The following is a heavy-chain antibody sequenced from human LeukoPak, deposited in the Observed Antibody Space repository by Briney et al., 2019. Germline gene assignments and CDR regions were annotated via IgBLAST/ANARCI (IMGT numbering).Heavy chain of an antibody. Sequence: ASVKVSCKASGYTFTGYYMHWVRQAPGQGLEWMGWISAYNGNTNYAQKLQGRVTMTTDTSTSTAYMELRSLRSDDTAVYYCARVGGGDYEYYYYYMDVWGKGTTVTISS. J-gene: IGHJ6*03. CDR1: GYTFTGYY. V-gene: IGHV1-18*04. CDR3: ARVGGGDYEYYYYYMDV. CDR2: ISAYNGNT. D-gene: IGHD2-21*02.